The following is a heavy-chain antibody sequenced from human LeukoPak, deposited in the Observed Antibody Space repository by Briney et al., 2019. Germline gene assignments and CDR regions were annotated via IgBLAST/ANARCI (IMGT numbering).Heavy chain of an antibody. D-gene: IGHD5-18*01. CDR1: GFTFSNYA. Sequence: AGGSLRLSCAASGFTFSNYAMHWVRQAPGKGLVWVAVISYDGSNKYYADSVKGRFTISRDNSKNTLYLQMNSLRAEDTAVYFCASGKYRYGDNWFDPWGQGTLVTVSS. CDR2: ISYDGSNK. CDR3: ASGKYRYGDNWFDP. J-gene: IGHJ5*02. V-gene: IGHV3-30*04.